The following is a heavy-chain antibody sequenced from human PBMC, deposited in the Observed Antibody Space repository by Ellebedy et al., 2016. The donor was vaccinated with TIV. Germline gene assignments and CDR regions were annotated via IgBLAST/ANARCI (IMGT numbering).Heavy chain of an antibody. V-gene: IGHV4-59*01. CDR3: ARTKNSRGGVDY. CDR1: GGSISSYY. D-gene: IGHD6-13*01. CDR2: IYYSGST. J-gene: IGHJ4*02. Sequence: SETLSLTCTVSGGSISSYYWSWIRQPPGKGLEWIGYIYYSGSTNYNPSLKSRVTISVDTSKNQFSLKLSSVTAADTAVYYCARTKNSRGGVDYWGQGTLVTVSS.